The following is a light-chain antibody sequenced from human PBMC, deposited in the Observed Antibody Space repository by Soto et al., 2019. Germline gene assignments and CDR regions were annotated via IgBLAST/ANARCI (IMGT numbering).Light chain of an antibody. Sequence: EIVMTQSPATLSVSPGERATLSCRASQSVSNNLAWYQQKPGQAPRLLLYGASTRATGIPARFSGSGSGTEFTLTISSLQSEDFAVYYCQQYNNWSPCTFGQGTKVEIK. J-gene: IGKJ2*02. CDR1: QSVSNN. CDR3: QQYNNWSPCT. CDR2: GAS. V-gene: IGKV3-15*01.